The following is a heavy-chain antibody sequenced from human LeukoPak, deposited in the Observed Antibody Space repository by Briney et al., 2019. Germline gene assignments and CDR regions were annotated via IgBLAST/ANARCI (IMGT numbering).Heavy chain of an antibody. Sequence: GGSLRLSCAASGFKFDDYAMHWVRHLPGKGLEWVSGISWRGARTGYVDSVKGRFTVSRDNAKNSLYLTLNSLRPEDTALYYCVKDTSPYFDDYSRLNQLFDSWGQGTLVTVSS. D-gene: IGHD4-11*01. V-gene: IGHV3-9*01. J-gene: IGHJ4*02. CDR2: ISWRGART. CDR3: VKDTSPYFDDYSRLNQLFDS. CDR1: GFKFDDYA.